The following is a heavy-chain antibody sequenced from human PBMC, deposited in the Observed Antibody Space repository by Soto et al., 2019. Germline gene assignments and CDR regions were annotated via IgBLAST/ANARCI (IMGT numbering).Heavy chain of an antibody. Sequence: EVQLLESGGGLVQPGGSLRLSCAASGFTFSSYAMSWVRQAPGEGLEWVSAISGSGGSTYYADSGKGRFTISRDNSKNTRYVQMNSLRAEDTAVYYCARDRGGQGLVSLYYYYGMDVWGQGATVTGSS. D-gene: IGHD6-19*01. CDR1: GFTFSSYA. J-gene: IGHJ6*01. CDR3: ARDRGGQGLVSLYYYYGMDV. CDR2: ISGSGGST. V-gene: IGHV3-23*01.